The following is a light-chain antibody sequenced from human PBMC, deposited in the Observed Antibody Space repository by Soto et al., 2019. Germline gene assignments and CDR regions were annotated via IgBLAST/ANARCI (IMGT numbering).Light chain of an antibody. V-gene: IGLV2-14*03. Sequence: QPVLTQPASVSGSPGQSITISCTGTSSDVGAYNHVSWYQQHPGKVPKVMIYEVNNRPSGVSNRFSASKSGNTASLTISGLQAEDEATYYCSSFTSGGTWVFGGGTKLT. J-gene: IGLJ3*02. CDR3: SSFTSGGTWV. CDR1: SSDVGAYNH. CDR2: EVN.